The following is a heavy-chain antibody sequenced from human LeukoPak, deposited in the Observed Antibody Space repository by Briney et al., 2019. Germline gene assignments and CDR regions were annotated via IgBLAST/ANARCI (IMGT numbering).Heavy chain of an antibody. D-gene: IGHD3-22*01. CDR1: GGSISSYY. CDR2: IYYSGST. Sequence: SETLSLTCTVSGGSISSYYWSWIRQPPGKGLEWIGYIYYSGSTNYNPSLKSRVTISVDTSKNQFSLKLSSVTAADTAVYYCARRGPYDSSGHFDYWGQGTLVTVSS. CDR3: ARRGPYDSSGHFDY. J-gene: IGHJ4*02. V-gene: IGHV4-59*08.